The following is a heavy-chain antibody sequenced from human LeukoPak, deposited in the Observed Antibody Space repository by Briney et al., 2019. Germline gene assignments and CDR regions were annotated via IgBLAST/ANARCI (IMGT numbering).Heavy chain of an antibody. CDR1: GGSISSYY. CDR2: IYYSGST. D-gene: IGHD3-10*01. V-gene: IGHV4-59*01. Sequence: SETLSLTCTVSGGSISSYYWSWIRQPPGKGLEWIGYIYYSGSTNYNPSLKSRVTISVDTSKNQFSLKLSSVTAADTAVYYCARDGSPLWFGEFPYYFDYWGQGTLVTVSP. J-gene: IGHJ4*02. CDR3: ARDGSPLWFGEFPYYFDY.